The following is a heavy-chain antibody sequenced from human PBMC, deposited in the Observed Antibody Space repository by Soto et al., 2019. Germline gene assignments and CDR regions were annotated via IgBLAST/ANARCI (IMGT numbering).Heavy chain of an antibody. CDR2: INPNSGDT. CDR1: GYTFTDYF. J-gene: IGHJ5*02. V-gene: IGHV1-2*02. CDR3: ARDVAGTFGWFDP. D-gene: IGHD6-19*01. Sequence: ASVKVSCKTSGYTFTDYFVHWVRQAPGQGLEWMGWINPNSGDTNYAQKFQGRVTMTRDTSISTAYMDLTRLRSDDTALYYCARDVAGTFGWFDPWGQGTLVTVSS.